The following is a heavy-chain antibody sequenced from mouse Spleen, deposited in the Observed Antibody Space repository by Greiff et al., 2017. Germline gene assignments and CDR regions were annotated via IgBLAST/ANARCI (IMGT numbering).Heavy chain of an antibody. D-gene: IGHD2-4*01. CDR1: GYTFTDYN. CDR2: INPNNGGT. J-gene: IGHJ4*01. CDR3: ARVGLRAYAMDY. Sequence: EVQLQESGPELVKPGASVKIPCKASGYTFTDYNMDWVKQSHGKSLEWIGDINPNNGGTIYNQKFKGKATLTVDKSSSTAYMELRSLTSEDTAVYYCARVGLRAYAMDYWGQGTSVTVSS. V-gene: IGHV1-18*01.